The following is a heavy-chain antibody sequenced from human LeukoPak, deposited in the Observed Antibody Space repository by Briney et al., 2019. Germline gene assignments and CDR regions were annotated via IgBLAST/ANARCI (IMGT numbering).Heavy chain of an antibody. CDR3: ARASLTALFDY. J-gene: IGHJ4*02. CDR1: GGSISSYY. V-gene: IGHV4-59*01. CDR2: IYYSGST. Sequence: PSETLSPTCTVSGGSISSYYWSWIRQPPGKGLEWIGYIYYSGSTNYNPSLKSRVTISVDTSKNQFSLKLSSVTAADTAVYYCARASLTALFDYWGQGTLVTVSS.